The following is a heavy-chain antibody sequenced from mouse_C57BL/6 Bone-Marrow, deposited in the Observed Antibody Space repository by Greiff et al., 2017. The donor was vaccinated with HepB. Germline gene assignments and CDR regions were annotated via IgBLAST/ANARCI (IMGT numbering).Heavy chain of an antibody. CDR1: GFNFKDYY. CDR3: ARWDYGCYYAMDY. CDR2: IDPEDGET. D-gene: IGHD2-4*01. J-gene: IGHJ4*01. Sequence: EVQLQQSGAELVKPGASVKLSCTASGFNFKDYYMHWVKQRTEQGLEWIGRIDPEDGETTYDPKFQGKATITADTSSNTAYLQLSILTSEDTAGYYCARWDYGCYYAMDYWGQGTSVTVSS. V-gene: IGHV14-2*01.